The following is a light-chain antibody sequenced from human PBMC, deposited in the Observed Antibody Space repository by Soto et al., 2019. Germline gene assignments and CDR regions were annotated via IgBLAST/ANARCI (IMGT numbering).Light chain of an antibody. CDR3: QQRSNWPPSIT. J-gene: IGKJ5*01. V-gene: IGKV3-11*01. Sequence: SPATLSVSPGESATLSCRASQSVSSDLAWYQQKPGQAPRLLIYYTSTRATGFPARFSGSGSGTDFTLTISSLEPEDFAVYYCQQRSNWPPSITFGQGTRLEIK. CDR2: YTS. CDR1: QSVSSD.